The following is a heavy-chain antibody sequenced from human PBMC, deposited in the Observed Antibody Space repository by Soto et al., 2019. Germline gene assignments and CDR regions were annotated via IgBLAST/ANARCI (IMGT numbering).Heavy chain of an antibody. CDR1: GFTFGDYA. CDR2: IRSKAYGGTT. V-gene: IGHV3-49*04. D-gene: IGHD3-3*01. CDR3: TRGRIFGVVIITAFAI. Sequence: GGSLRLSCTASGFTFGDYAMSWVRQAPGKGLEWVGFIRSKAYGGTTEYAASVKGRFTISRDDSKSIAYLQMNSLKTEDTAVYYCTRGRIFGVVIITAFAIWGQGTMVTVSS. J-gene: IGHJ3*02.